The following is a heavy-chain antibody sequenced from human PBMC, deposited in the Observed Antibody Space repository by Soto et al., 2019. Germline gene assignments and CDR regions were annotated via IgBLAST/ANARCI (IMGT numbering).Heavy chain of an antibody. CDR1: GFTFSTYG. CDR2: ISYDGSDK. V-gene: IGHV3-30*18. Sequence: QVQVVESGGGVVQPGRSLTLSCAASGFTFSTYGMHWVRQAPGKGLEWVAIISYDGSDKRYADSVKGRFAISRDNSMKXXYLLVNRPRCEDTVWLFWAKDLHAGRYGYHYGAAYWGQGTLVTVSS. J-gene: IGHJ4*02. D-gene: IGHD4-17*01. CDR3: AKDLHAGRYGYHYGAAY.